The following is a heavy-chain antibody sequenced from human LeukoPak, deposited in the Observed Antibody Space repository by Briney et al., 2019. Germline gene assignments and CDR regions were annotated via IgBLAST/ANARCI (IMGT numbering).Heavy chain of an antibody. Sequence: GGSLRLSCAASGFTFSDYYMSWIRQAPGKGLEWVSYISSSSSYTNYADSVKGRFTISRDNAKNSLYLQMNSLRAEDTAVYYCASSLHVVVAFSYAFDIWGQGTMVTVSS. CDR3: ASSLHVVVAFSYAFDI. J-gene: IGHJ3*02. CDR1: GFTFSDYY. D-gene: IGHD2-15*01. V-gene: IGHV3-11*03. CDR2: ISSSSSYT.